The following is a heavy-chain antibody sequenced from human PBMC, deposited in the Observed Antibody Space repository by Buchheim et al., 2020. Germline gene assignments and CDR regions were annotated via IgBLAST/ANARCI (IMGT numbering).Heavy chain of an antibody. D-gene: IGHD4-17*01. V-gene: IGHV3-30-3*01. J-gene: IGHJ6*02. CDR1: GFTFSSYA. CDR3: ARLYGDYPRDYYYGMDV. Sequence: QVQLVESGGGVVQPGRSLRLSCAASGFTFSSYAMHWVRQAPGKGLEWVAVISYDGSNKYYADSVKGRFTISRDNSKNTLYLQMNSLRAEDTAVYYCARLYGDYPRDYYYGMDVWGQGTT. CDR2: ISYDGSNK.